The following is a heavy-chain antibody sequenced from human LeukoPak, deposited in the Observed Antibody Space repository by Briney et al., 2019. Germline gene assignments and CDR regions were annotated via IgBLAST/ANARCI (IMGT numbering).Heavy chain of an antibody. J-gene: IGHJ6*03. CDR3: SLEGAAAGTGIYYYYYMDV. CDR1: GFTFGDYA. V-gene: IGHV3-49*03. D-gene: IGHD6-13*01. CDR2: IRSKAYGGTT. Sequence: PGGSLRLSCTASGFTFGDYAMSWFRQAPGKGLEWLGFIRSKAYGGTTEYAASVKGRFTISRDDSKSIAYLQMNSLKTEDTAVYYCSLEGAAAGTGIYYYYYMDVWGKGTTVTVSS.